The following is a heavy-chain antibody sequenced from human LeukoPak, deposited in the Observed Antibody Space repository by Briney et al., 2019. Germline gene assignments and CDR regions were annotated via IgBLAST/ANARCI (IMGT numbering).Heavy chain of an antibody. Sequence: GGSLRLSCAAPGFTLSIYEMNWVPQAPGKGLEGVSYISSSGSTIYYADSVKGRFTISRDNAKNSLYLQMNSLRAEDTAVYYCARRAGAYSHPYDYWGQGTLVTVSS. CDR3: ARRAGAYSHPYDY. D-gene: IGHD4/OR15-4a*01. CDR1: GFTLSIYE. V-gene: IGHV3-48*03. J-gene: IGHJ4*02. CDR2: ISSSGSTI.